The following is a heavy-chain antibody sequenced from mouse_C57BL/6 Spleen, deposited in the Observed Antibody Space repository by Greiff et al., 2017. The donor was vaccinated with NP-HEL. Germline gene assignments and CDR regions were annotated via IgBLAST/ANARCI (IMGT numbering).Heavy chain of an antibody. V-gene: IGHV3-6*01. Sequence: EVQLVESGPGLVKPSQSLSLTCSVTGYSITSGYYWHWIRQFPGKKLEWMGYISYDGSNNYNPSLKNRISITRDTSKNQFFLKLNSVTTEDTATYYSASYYGSFDYWGQGTTLTVSS. J-gene: IGHJ2*01. CDR3: ASYYGSFDY. CDR1: GYSITSGYY. CDR2: ISYDGSN. D-gene: IGHD1-1*01.